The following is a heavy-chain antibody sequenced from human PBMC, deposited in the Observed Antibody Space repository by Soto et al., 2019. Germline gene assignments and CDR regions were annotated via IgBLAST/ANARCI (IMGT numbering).Heavy chain of an antibody. CDR1: GGSISSYY. J-gene: IGHJ5*02. V-gene: IGHV4-59*01. D-gene: IGHD3-16*02. Sequence: PSETLSLTCTVSGGSISSYYWSWIRQPPGKGLEWIGYIYYSGSTNYNPSLKSRVTISVDTSKNQFSLKLSSVTAADTAVYYCARGNGQGDYLRGSYPVWFDPWGQGTLVTVSS. CDR2: IYYSGST. CDR3: ARGNGQGDYLRGSYPVWFDP.